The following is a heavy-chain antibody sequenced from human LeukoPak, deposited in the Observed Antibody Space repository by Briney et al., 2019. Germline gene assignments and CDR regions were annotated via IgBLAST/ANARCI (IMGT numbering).Heavy chain of an antibody. D-gene: IGHD5-18*01. CDR1: GFTFDDYA. CDR3: ARDVDTDSYYFDY. Sequence: GGSLRLSCAASGFTFDDYAMHWVRQAPGKGLEWVAVISYDGSNKYYADSVKGRFTISRDNSKNTLYLQMNSLRAEDTAVYYCARDVDTDSYYFDYWGQGTLVTVSS. V-gene: IGHV3-30-3*01. J-gene: IGHJ4*02. CDR2: ISYDGSNK.